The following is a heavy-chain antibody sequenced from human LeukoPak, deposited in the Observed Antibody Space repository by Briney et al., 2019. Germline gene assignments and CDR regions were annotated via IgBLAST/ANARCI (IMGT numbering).Heavy chain of an antibody. D-gene: IGHD6-19*01. CDR1: GYTFTGYY. J-gene: IGHJ4*02. CDR3: ARARIGGYSSTLPY. V-gene: IGHV1-2*02. Sequence: ASVKVSCKASGYTFTGYYIHWVRQAPGQGLEWLGWINPVSGGTNYAQKFQGRVTMTRDMSIRTAYMELTRLRSDDTAVYYCARARIGGYSSTLPYWGQGALVTVSS. CDR2: INPVSGGT.